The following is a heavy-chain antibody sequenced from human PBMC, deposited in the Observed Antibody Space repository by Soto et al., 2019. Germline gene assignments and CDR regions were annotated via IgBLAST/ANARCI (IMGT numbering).Heavy chain of an antibody. J-gene: IGHJ6*03. Sequence: GASVKVSCKASGYTFTSYGISWVRQAPGQGLEWMGWISAYNGNTNYAQKLQGRVTMTTDTSTSTAYMELRSLRSDDTAVYYCAREGFLEWLSDDPYYYYYYMDVWGKGTTVTVSS. CDR3: AREGFLEWLSDDPYYYYYYMDV. D-gene: IGHD3-3*01. CDR2: ISAYNGNT. V-gene: IGHV1-18*01. CDR1: GYTFTSYG.